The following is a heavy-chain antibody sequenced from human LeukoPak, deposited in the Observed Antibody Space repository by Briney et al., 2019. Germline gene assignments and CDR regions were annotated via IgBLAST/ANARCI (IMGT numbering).Heavy chain of an antibody. V-gene: IGHV3-23*01. J-gene: IGHJ4*02. Sequence: GGSLRLSCAASGFTFSSFAMSWVRQAPGKGLEWVSVSVISGSGGDSGGSTYYADSVKGRFTISRDDSNNSLYLQMNNLKVEDTAVYYCAKHRSGIAASGSNYWGQGTLVSVSS. D-gene: IGHD6-13*01. CDR3: AKHRSGIAASGSNY. CDR1: GFTFSSFA. CDR2: ISGSGGDSGGST.